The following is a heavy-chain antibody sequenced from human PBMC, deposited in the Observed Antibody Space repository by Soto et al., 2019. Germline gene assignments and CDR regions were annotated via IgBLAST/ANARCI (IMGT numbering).Heavy chain of an antibody. CDR3: ARAGVEEAIQVGYLQY. J-gene: IGHJ1*01. CDR2: IWYDGTSE. V-gene: IGHV3-33*01. D-gene: IGHD2-8*01. Sequence: QVQLVESGGGVVQSGRSLRLSCAASGFTFSNYGMHWVRQAPGKGLEWVAVIWYDGTSEYYADSVKGRFTISRDNSKNTLYLQMDSLRVEDTAVYYCARAGVEEAIQVGYLQYWGQGTLVTVSS. CDR1: GFTFSNYG.